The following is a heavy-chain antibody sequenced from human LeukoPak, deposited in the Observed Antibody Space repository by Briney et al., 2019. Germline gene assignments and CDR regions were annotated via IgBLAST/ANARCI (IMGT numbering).Heavy chain of an antibody. CDR3: ARRGIAARHGRFDP. Sequence: SETLSLTCTVSGGSISSYYWSWIRQPPGKGLEWIGYIYTSGSTNYNPSLKSRVTISVDTSKNQFSLKLSSVTAADTAVYYCARRGIAARHGRFDPWGQGTLVTVSS. V-gene: IGHV4-4*09. D-gene: IGHD6-6*01. J-gene: IGHJ5*02. CDR2: IYTSGST. CDR1: GGSISSYY.